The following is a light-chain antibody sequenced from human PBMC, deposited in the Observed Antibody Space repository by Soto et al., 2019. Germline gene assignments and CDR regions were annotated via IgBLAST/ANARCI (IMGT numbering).Light chain of an antibody. Sequence: QSVLTQPPSASGSPGQSVTISCTGTSSDVGGYNYVSWYQQHPGKAPKLMIYEVSKRPSGVPDRFSGSKSGNTASLTVSGLQAEDEADYYCSSYAGSNYYVFGTGTKLTVL. V-gene: IGLV2-8*01. CDR1: SSDVGGYNY. CDR3: SSYAGSNYYV. CDR2: EVS. J-gene: IGLJ1*01.